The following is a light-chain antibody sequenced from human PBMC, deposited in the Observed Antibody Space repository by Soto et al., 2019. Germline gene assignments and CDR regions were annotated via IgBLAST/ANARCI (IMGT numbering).Light chain of an antibody. CDR3: SSDTYNPTPYA. CDR2: DVT. CDR1: SSDVGAYNY. Sequence: QSALTQPASVSGSPGQSIAISCTGTSSDVGAYNYVSWYQQHPGKVPKLVIYDVTNRPSGVSDRFSGSKSGNTASLTISGLQAEYEADYYCSSDTYNPTPYAVRTG. V-gene: IGLV2-14*01. J-gene: IGLJ1*01.